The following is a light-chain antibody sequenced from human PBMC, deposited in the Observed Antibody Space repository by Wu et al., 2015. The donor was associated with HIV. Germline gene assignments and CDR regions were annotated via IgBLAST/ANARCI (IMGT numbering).Light chain of an antibody. V-gene: IGKV1-5*03. Sequence: DIQMTQSPSTLSASVGDRVTITCRASQRISSWLAWYQQKPGKAPKLLTYKASTLESGVPSRFSGSGSGTEFTLTISSLQPDDFATYFCQQYSSSSTFGGGTKVEIK. CDR1: QRISSW. CDR3: QQYSSSST. CDR2: KAS. J-gene: IGKJ4*01.